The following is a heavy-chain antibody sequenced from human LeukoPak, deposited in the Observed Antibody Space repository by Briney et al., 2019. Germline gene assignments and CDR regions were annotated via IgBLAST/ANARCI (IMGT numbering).Heavy chain of an antibody. J-gene: IGHJ4*02. CDR2: INPNSGGT. CDR1: GGTFSSYA. V-gene: IGHV1-2*02. D-gene: IGHD3-10*01. CDR3: ARITYYYGSGSYYREGATDY. Sequence: ASVKVSCKASGGTFSSYAISWVRQAPGQGLEWMGWINPNSGGTNYAQKFQGRVTMTRDTSISTAYMELSRLRSDDTAVYYCARITYYYGSGSYYREGATDYWGQGTLVTVSS.